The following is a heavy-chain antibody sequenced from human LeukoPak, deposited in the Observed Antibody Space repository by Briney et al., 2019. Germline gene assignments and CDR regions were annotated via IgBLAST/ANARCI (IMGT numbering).Heavy chain of an antibody. CDR2: IYYSGST. V-gene: IGHV4-59*08. J-gene: IGHJ6*03. CDR1: GGSISSYY. Sequence: PSETLSLTCTVSGGSISSYYWSWIRQPPGKGLEWIGYIYYSGSTNYNPSLKSRVTISVDTSKNQFSLTLSSVTAADTAVYYCARTPTYYYDSSGYYVNYYYMDVWGKGTTVTVSS. D-gene: IGHD3-22*01. CDR3: ARTPTYYYDSSGYYVNYYYMDV.